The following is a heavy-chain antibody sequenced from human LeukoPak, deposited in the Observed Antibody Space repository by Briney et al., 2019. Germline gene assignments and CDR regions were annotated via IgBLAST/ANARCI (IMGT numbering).Heavy chain of an antibody. J-gene: IGHJ6*02. D-gene: IGHD6-13*01. CDR1: GFTFSSYG. CDR3: AKDLVNSSRRDRYYTMDV. Sequence: PGGSLRLSCAASGFTFSSYGIHWVRQAPGKGLEWVAVIPKDGSNKYYADSVRGRFTISRDNSKNTLYLQMNSLRAEDTAVYYCAKDLVNSSRRDRYYTMDVWGQGTTVTVSS. CDR2: IPKDGSNK. V-gene: IGHV3-30*18.